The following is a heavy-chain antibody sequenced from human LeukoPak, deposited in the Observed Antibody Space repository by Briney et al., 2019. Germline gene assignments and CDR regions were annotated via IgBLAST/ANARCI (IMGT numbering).Heavy chain of an antibody. J-gene: IGHJ4*02. D-gene: IGHD2-15*01. CDR1: GYTFTGYY. V-gene: IGHV1-2*02. Sequence: ASVKVSCKASGYTFTGYYMHWVRQAPGQGLEWMGWINPNSGGTNYAQKLQGRVIMTTDTSTSTAYMELRSLRSDDTAVYYCATTYCSDGSCYWFSLDYWGQGTLVTVSS. CDR3: ATTYCSDGSCYWFSLDY. CDR2: INPNSGGT.